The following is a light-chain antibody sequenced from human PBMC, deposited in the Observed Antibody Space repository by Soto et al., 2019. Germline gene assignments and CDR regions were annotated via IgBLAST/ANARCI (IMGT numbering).Light chain of an antibody. CDR2: AAS. CDR3: QQYGRF. Sequence: EIVLTQSPGTLSLSPGDRATLSCRASQGVSSRFLAWYQQKPGQAPRLLIYAASNRATGIPDRFSGSGSGTDFTLTISRLEPEDFAVYYCQQYGRFFGPGTKVDIK. CDR1: QGVSSRF. J-gene: IGKJ3*01. V-gene: IGKV3-20*01.